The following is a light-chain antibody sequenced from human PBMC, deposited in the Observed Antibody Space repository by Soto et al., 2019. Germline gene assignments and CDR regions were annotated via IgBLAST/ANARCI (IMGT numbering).Light chain of an antibody. V-gene: IGKV3D-15*01. CDR1: QSVSSD. CDR2: GTS. J-gene: IGKJ1*01. CDR3: QQYDNWPWT. Sequence: EMVMTQSPATLSVAPWARATLSCMASQSVSSDLAWYQQKPGQAPRLLIYGTSNRATGIPDRFSGSGSGTDFTLTISSLQSEDFAVYYCQQYDNWPWTFGQGTNVDI.